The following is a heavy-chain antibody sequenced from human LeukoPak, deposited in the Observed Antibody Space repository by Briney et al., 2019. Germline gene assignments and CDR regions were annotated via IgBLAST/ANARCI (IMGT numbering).Heavy chain of an antibody. D-gene: IGHD2-8*01. CDR2: ISGSGGST. V-gene: IGHV3-23*01. CDR3: AKVVGNIVLMVYARYYYYMDV. Sequence: PGGSLRLSCAASGFAFSSYAMSWVRQAPGKGLEWVSAISGSGGSTYYADSVKGRFTISRDNSKNTRYLQMNSLRAEDTAVYYCAKVVGNIVLMVYARYYYYMDVWGKGTTVTVSS. J-gene: IGHJ6*03. CDR1: GFAFSSYA.